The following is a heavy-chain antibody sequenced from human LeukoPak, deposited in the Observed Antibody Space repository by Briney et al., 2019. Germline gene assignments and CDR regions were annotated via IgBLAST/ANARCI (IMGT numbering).Heavy chain of an antibody. CDR3: ARHGHYYDTSGYYSIPDF. D-gene: IGHD3-22*01. CDR2: LYYSGST. Sequence: KASETLSLTCTVSGGSISSYYWSWIRQPPGKGLEWIGYLYYSGSTNYNPSLKSRVTISVDTSKNQISLKLSSVTAADTAVYYCARHGHYYDTSGYYSIPDFWGQGTLVTVPS. J-gene: IGHJ4*02. CDR1: GGSISSYY. V-gene: IGHV4-59*08.